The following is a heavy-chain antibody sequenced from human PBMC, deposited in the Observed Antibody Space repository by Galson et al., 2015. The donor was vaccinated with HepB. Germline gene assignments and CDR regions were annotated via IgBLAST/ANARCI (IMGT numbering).Heavy chain of an antibody. V-gene: IGHV3-53*01. D-gene: IGHD3-10*01. Sequence: SLRLSCAASGFTVSSNYMSWVRQAPGKGLEWVSVIYSGGSTYYADSVKGRFTISRDNSKNTLYLQMNSLRAEDTAVYYCARDRITMVRGVIITDDGMDVWGQGTTVTVSS. CDR1: GFTVSSNY. CDR2: IYSGGST. CDR3: ARDRITMVRGVIITDDGMDV. J-gene: IGHJ6*02.